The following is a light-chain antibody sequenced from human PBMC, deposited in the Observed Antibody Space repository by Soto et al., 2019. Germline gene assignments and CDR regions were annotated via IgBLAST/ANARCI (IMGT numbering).Light chain of an antibody. CDR3: QQYDTSPIT. Sequence: EIVLTQSPGTLSLSPGERATLSCRASQSVGSSYLAWYQQKPGEAPRVLIYGASSKATGIPYRFSGSGSGTDFTLTISRLEPEDFAVYYCQQYDTSPITFGPGTKVDIK. CDR1: QSVGSSY. V-gene: IGKV3-20*01. CDR2: GAS. J-gene: IGKJ3*01.